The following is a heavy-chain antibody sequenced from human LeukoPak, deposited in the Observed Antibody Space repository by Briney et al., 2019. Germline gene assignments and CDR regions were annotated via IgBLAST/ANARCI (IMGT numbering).Heavy chain of an antibody. J-gene: IGHJ4*02. D-gene: IGHD3-10*01. Sequence: PGGSLKLSCAASGFTFSSYGMHWVRQAPGKGLEWVAFIRYDGSNKYYTDSVKGRFTISRDNSKNTLFLQMNSLRTEDTAVYYCAKSMVRGVGYFDYWGQGTLVTVSS. CDR2: IRYDGSNK. V-gene: IGHV3-30*02. CDR1: GFTFSSYG. CDR3: AKSMVRGVGYFDY.